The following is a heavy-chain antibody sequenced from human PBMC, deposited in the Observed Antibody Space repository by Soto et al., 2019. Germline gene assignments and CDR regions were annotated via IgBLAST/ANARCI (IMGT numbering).Heavy chain of an antibody. Sequence: SLRLSCAASGFTFSSYGMHGVRQAPGRGLEWVAVIWYDGSNKYYADSVKGRFTISRDNSKNTLYLQMNSLRAEDTAVYYCARDLYYYGSGSYGFYYYGMDFWGQGTTVTVSS. CDR3: ARDLYYYGSGSYGFYYYGMDF. CDR2: IWYDGSNK. CDR1: GFTFSSYG. V-gene: IGHV3-33*01. D-gene: IGHD3-10*01. J-gene: IGHJ6*02.